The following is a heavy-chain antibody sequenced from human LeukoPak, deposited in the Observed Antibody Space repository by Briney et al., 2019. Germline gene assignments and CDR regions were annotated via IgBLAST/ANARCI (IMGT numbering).Heavy chain of an antibody. CDR3: ARGSGGANYFDY. CDR1: GGSISSYY. D-gene: IGHD3-10*01. Sequence: PSETLSLTCTVSGGSISSYYWSWIRQPPGKGLEWIGYIYYTGSTNYNPSLKSRVTISVDKAKNQFSLKLSSVTAADTAVFYCARGSGGANYFDYWGQGALVTVSS. V-gene: IGHV4-59*01. CDR2: IYYTGST. J-gene: IGHJ4*02.